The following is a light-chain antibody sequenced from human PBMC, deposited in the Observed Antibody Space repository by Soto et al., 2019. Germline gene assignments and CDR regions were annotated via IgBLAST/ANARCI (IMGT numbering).Light chain of an antibody. CDR1: SSNIGAGYD. J-gene: IGLJ3*02. Sequence: QSVLTQPPSVSGAPGQRVTISCTGSSSNIGAGYDVHWYQQLPGTAPKLLIYGNSNRPSGVPDRFSGSKSGTSASLAITGLQAEDEADYYCQSYDCSLSDYWVYGGGTKLTVL. V-gene: IGLV1-40*01. CDR3: QSYDCSLSDYWV. CDR2: GNS.